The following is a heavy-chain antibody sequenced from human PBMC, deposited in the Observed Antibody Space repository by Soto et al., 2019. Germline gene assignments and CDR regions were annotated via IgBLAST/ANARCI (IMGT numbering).Heavy chain of an antibody. J-gene: IGHJ4*02. Sequence: GGSLRLSCAASGFTFSSYAMTWVRQAPGKGLEWVGRIKNKANSYTTEYAASVKGRFTISRDESKNSLYLQMNSLKTEDTAVYYCVTGVSENALYHFDYWGQGTLVTVSS. CDR1: GFTFSSYA. V-gene: IGHV3-72*01. D-gene: IGHD3-16*01. CDR2: IKNKANSYTT. CDR3: VTGVSENALYHFDY.